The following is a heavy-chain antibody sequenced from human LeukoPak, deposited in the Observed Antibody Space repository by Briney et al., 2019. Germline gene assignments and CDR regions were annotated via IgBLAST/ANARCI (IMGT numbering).Heavy chain of an antibody. CDR3: ARAAHYYDSSGYYWDDAFDI. J-gene: IGHJ3*02. CDR2: MNPNSGNT. CDR1: GYTFTRYN. V-gene: IGHV1-8*03. D-gene: IGHD3-22*01. Sequence: ASVKVSCKASGYTFTRYNINWVRQATGQGLEWMGWMNPNSGNTGYAQKFQGRVTITRNTSISTAYMELSSLRSEDTAVYYCARAAHYYDSSGYYWDDAFDIWGQGTMVTVSS.